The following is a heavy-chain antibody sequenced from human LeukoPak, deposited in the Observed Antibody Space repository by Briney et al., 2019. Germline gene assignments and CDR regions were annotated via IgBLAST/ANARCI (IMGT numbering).Heavy chain of an antibody. J-gene: IGHJ4*02. V-gene: IGHV3-21*01. D-gene: IGHD3-10*01. Sequence: GGSLRLSCAASGFSFSSHNMNWVRQAPEKGLEWVSSISNGSRYLYYADSVKGRFTISRDNAKNSLYLQMNSLRAEDTAVYYCARDSTYGDFDYWGQGTLVTVSS. CDR2: ISNGSRYL. CDR1: GFSFSSHN. CDR3: ARDSTYGDFDY.